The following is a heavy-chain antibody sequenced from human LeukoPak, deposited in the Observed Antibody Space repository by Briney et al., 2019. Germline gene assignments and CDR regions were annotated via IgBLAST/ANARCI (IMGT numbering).Heavy chain of an antibody. D-gene: IGHD2-15*01. CDR2: IHHSGST. V-gene: IGHV4-34*01. J-gene: IGHJ4*02. CDR3: ARSRGYCSGGSCYYFDY. Sequence: SETLSLTCAVYGGSFSGYYWSWIRQPPGKGLEWIGEIHHSGSTNYNPSLKSRVTISVDTSKNQFSLKLSSVTAADTAVYYCARSRGYCSGGSCYYFDYWGQGTLVTVSS. CDR1: GGSFSGYY.